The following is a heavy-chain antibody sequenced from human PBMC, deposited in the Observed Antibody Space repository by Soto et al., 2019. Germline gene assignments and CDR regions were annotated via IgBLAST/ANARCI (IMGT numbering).Heavy chain of an antibody. CDR2: ITSISTYI. J-gene: IGHJ6*02. V-gene: IGHV3-21*01. CDR3: ERDLGYSSCWNQYYYSGMDV. CDR1: GFTFSSYT. Sequence: PGGSLSLSCAASGFTFSSYTMNWVRPAQGKGLEWVSSITSISTYIYYADSVKGRFTISRDNAKNSLSLQMNSLRADDTAVYYCERDLGYSSCWNQYYYSGMDVWGQGPTVTV. D-gene: IGHD6-13*01.